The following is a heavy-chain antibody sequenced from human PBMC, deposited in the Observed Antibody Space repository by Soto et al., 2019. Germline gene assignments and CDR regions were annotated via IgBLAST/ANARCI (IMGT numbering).Heavy chain of an antibody. CDR2: ISYDGSNK. V-gene: IGHV3-30-3*01. CDR3: ARDYDFWSGPLRYYYYYGMDV. Sequence: GGSLRLAGAASGVTLSSYAMHGVRQAPGKGLEWVAVISYDGSNKYYADSVKGRFTISRDNSKNTLYLQMNSLRAEDTAVYYCARDYDFWSGPLRYYYYYGMDVWGQGTTVTVSS. D-gene: IGHD3-3*01. CDR1: GVTLSSYA. J-gene: IGHJ6*02.